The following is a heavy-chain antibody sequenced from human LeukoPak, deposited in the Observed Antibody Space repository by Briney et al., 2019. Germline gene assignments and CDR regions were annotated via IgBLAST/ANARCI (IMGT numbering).Heavy chain of an antibody. CDR1: GFTFRNYW. Sequence: GGSLRLSCAASGFTFRNYWMSWVRQAPGKGLEWVAVISYDGSNKYYADSVKGRFTISRDNSKNTLYLQMNSLRAEDTAVYYCAKGAMVRGVSLGLFDYWGQGTLVTVSS. CDR2: ISYDGSNK. CDR3: AKGAMVRGVSLGLFDY. D-gene: IGHD3-10*01. V-gene: IGHV3-30*18. J-gene: IGHJ4*02.